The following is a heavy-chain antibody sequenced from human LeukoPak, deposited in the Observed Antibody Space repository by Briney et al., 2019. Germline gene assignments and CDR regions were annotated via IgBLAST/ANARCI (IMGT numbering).Heavy chain of an antibody. CDR1: NSSITRGYY. D-gene: IGHD2-2*01. CDR3: AWGRQLNFFDL. J-gene: IGHJ4*02. Sequence: PSETLSLTCNVSNSSITRGYYWGWIRQVPGKGLQWIGSIFSTGSTYYNPSLKSRVTISIDTSKNHFSLRLNSVTAADTAVYYCAWGRQLNFFDLWGQGTLVTVSS. V-gene: IGHV4-38-2*02. CDR2: IFSTGST.